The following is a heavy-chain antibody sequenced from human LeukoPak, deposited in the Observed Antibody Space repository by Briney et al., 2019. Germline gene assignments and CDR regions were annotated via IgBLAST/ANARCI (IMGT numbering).Heavy chain of an antibody. CDR1: GGPISSYY. D-gene: IGHD6-19*01. CDR3: TSAGIAVAGTNYFDY. CDR2: IYYSGST. J-gene: IGHJ4*02. Sequence: SETLSLTCTVSGGPISSYYWSWIRQPPGKGLEWIGYIYYSGSTNYNPSLKSRVTISVDTSKNQFSLKLSSVTAADTAVYYCTSAGIAVAGTNYFDYWGQGTLVAVSS. V-gene: IGHV4-59*01.